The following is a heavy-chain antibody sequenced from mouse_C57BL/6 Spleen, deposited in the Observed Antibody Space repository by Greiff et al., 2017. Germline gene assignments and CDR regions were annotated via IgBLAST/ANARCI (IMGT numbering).Heavy chain of an antibody. Sequence: EVKLMESGGGLVQPGGSLSLSCAASGFTFTDYYMSWVRQPPGKALEWLGFIGNKANGYTTEYSASVKGRFTISRDNSQSILYLQMNALRAEDSATYYCAIFYRYAMDYWGQGTSVTVSS. CDR3: AIFYRYAMDY. V-gene: IGHV7-3*01. CDR2: IGNKANGYTT. CDR1: GFTFTDYY. J-gene: IGHJ4*01. D-gene: IGHD2-1*01.